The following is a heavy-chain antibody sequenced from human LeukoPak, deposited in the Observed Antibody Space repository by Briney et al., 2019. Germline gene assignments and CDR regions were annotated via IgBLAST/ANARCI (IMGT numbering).Heavy chain of an antibody. D-gene: IGHD3-3*01. J-gene: IGHJ3*01. CDR1: GFTFSCYS. Sequence: GGSLRLSCAASGFTFSCYSMNWVRQAPGKALEWVSSISSSSSYIYYADSVKGRFTISRDNAKNSLYLQMNSLRAEDTAVYYCARGRYDFWSGPTSTFWGQGTMVTVSS. V-gene: IGHV3-21*01. CDR3: ARGRYDFWSGPTSTF. CDR2: ISSSSSYI.